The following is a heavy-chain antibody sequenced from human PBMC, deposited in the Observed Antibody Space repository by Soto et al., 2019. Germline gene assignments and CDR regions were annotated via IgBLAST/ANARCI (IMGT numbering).Heavy chain of an antibody. D-gene: IGHD2-21*02. CDR1: GFTFSSYP. CDR2: IDSNGAAT. CDR3: VKDSSNSGDRLWFDY. J-gene: IGHJ4*02. V-gene: IGHV3-64D*06. Sequence: PGXSLGLACSASGFTFSSYPIHWVFLAPGKGLEYVSGIDSNGAATYYGDSVKGRFIVSRDNSKNTLNLQMSTLTSEDTAVYYCVKDSSNSGDRLWFDYWGQGTLVTVSS.